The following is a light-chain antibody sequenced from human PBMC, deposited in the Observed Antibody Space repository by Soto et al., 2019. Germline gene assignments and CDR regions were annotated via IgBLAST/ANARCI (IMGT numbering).Light chain of an antibody. CDR3: LQHGSAPYT. V-gene: IGKV3-20*01. CDR1: ETIGMTS. J-gene: IGKJ2*01. Sequence: EIELTQSPGTLSLSPGERATLSCTASETIGMTSLAWYQQKPGQAPRLVIYGASKKAFGIPDRFSGSTSGTVFNLSIRRLEPEDSAVYHCLQHGSAPYTFGQGTRLEIK. CDR2: GAS.